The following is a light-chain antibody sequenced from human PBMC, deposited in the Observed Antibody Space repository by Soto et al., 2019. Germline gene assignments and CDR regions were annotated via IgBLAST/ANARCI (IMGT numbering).Light chain of an antibody. J-gene: IGLJ2*01. V-gene: IGLV3-21*04. CDR3: QVWDSVSDSVV. CDR2: NDN. CDR1: DIGSKS. Sequence: SYEVTQAPSVSVAPGKTARITCGGNDIGSKSVHWYQQKPGQAPVVVIYNDNDRPSGIPERFSGSNSGNTATLTISRVESGDEADYSCQVWDSVSDSVVFGGGTKLTVL.